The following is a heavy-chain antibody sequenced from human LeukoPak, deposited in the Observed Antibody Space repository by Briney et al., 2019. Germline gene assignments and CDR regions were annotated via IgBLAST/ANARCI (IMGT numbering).Heavy chain of an antibody. V-gene: IGHV3-48*04. Sequence: GGSLRLSCAASGFTFSNYGMNWVRQAPGKGLEWISYISSSSSPIYYADSVKGRFTISRDNANDSLYLQMNSLRAEDTAVYYCATLLRSQLVSVADYWGQGTLVTVSS. J-gene: IGHJ4*02. CDR3: ATLLRSQLVSVADY. CDR1: GFTFSNYG. D-gene: IGHD6-13*01. CDR2: ISSSSSPI.